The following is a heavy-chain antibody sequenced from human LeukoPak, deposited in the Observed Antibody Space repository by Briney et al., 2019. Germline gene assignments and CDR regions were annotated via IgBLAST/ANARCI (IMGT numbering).Heavy chain of an antibody. J-gene: IGHJ4*02. D-gene: IGHD5-12*01. CDR2: ISSSSSYI. CDR3: AKGGGYDRYLYFDY. CDR1: GFTFSSYS. Sequence: PGGSLRLSCAASGFTFSSYSMNWVRQAPGKGLEWVSSISSSSSYIYYADSVKGRFTISRDNAKNSLYLQMNSLRAEDMALYYCAKGGGYDRYLYFDYWGQGTLVTVSS. V-gene: IGHV3-21*04.